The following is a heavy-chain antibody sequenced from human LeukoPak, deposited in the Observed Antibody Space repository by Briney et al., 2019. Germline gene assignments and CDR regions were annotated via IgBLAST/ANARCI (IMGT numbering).Heavy chain of an antibody. CDR3: ATSRNVGEHAFDI. D-gene: IGHD3-10*02. CDR2: IGSSSAFI. CDR1: GFTFSSYS. Sequence: PGGSLRLSCAASGFTFSSYSMNWVRQAPGKGLEWVSVIGSSSAFIYYADSVKGRFTISRDNAKNSLYLQMNSLRAEDTAVYYCATSRNVGEHAFDIWGQGTMVTVSS. J-gene: IGHJ3*02. V-gene: IGHV3-21*01.